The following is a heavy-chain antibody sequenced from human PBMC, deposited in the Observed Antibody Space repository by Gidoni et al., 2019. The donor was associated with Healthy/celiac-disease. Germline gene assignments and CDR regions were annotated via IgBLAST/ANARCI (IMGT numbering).Heavy chain of an antibody. CDR2: IYHSGST. CDR3: ARAHSNYPYYYYYMDV. Sequence: LQLQDSGSGLVQPSQTLSLTCALTRRHIIRGASPWSWIRQPPGKGLEWIGDIYHSGSTYYNPSLKSRVTISVDRSKNQFSRKLSSVTAADTAVYYCARAHSNYPYYYYYMDVWGKGTTVTVSS. V-gene: IGHV4-30-2*01. D-gene: IGHD4-4*01. CDR1: RRHIIRGASP. J-gene: IGHJ6*03.